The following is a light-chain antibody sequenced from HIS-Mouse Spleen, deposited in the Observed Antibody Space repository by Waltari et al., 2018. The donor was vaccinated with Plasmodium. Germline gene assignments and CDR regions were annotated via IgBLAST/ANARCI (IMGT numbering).Light chain of an antibody. CDR1: QGISSY. CDR3: QQYYSYPLT. Sequence: AIRMTQSPSSLPASTGDRVTITCRASQGISSYLAWYQPKPGNAPKLLIYAASTFQRGVPSRFSCSGSGTDFTLTISCLQSEDFATYYCQQYYSYPLTFGGGTKVDIK. V-gene: IGKV1-8*01. CDR2: AAS. J-gene: IGKJ4*01.